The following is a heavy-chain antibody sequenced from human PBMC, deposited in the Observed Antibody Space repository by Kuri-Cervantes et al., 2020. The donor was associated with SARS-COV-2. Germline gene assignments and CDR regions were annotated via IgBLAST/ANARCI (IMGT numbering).Heavy chain of an antibody. D-gene: IGHD1-14*01. J-gene: IGHJ4*02. CDR2: INQDGSAT. Sequence: GGSLRLSCAVSGFTFRSYWMSWVRQAPGKGLEYVANINQDGSATYYVDSVKGRFIISRDNAENSLFLQMNSLRVEDTAMYYCVRKPAAGFDFWGLGTLVTVSS. CDR3: VRKPAAGFDF. V-gene: IGHV3-7*05. CDR1: GFTFRSYW.